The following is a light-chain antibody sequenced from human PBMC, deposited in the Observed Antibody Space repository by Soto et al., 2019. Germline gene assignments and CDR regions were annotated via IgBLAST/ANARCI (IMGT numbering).Light chain of an antibody. CDR3: XHYNNWPPWT. CDR1: QSVSSN. J-gene: IGKJ1*01. Sequence: EIVMTQSPATLSVSPGERATLSCRASQSVSSNLAWYQQKPGQAPRLLIYGASTRASGVPARFSGIGSGTEFTLTISSLQSEDFAVYYCXHYNNWPPWTFGQGTKVEIK. CDR2: GAS. V-gene: IGKV3-15*01.